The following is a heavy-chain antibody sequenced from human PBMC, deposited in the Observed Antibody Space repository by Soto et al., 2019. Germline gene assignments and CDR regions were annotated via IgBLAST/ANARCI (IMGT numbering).Heavy chain of an antibody. D-gene: IGHD4-17*01. J-gene: IGHJ6*03. CDR1: GFTFSSYA. Sequence: PGGSLRLSCAASGFTFSSYAMSWVRQAPGKGLEWVSAISGSGGSTYYADSVKGRFTISRDNSKNTLYLQMNSLRAEDTAVYYCAKGSEDGDYYYYYYMDVWGEGTTVTVSS. V-gene: IGHV3-23*01. CDR3: AKGSEDGDYYYYYYMDV. CDR2: ISGSGGST.